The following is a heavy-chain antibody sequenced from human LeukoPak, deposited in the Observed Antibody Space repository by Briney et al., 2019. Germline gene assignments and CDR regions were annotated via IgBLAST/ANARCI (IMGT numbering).Heavy chain of an antibody. CDR3: VRDGGVSGYDLLDY. J-gene: IGHJ4*02. CDR2: IREDGSER. Sequence: GGSLILSCAVSGFSFSGYWMTWVRQAPGKGLEWVANIREDGSERNYVDSVKGRFIISRDNARNSLYLQMNSLRSEDTAVYYCVRDGGVSGYDLLDYWGQGTLVTVSS. V-gene: IGHV3-7*01. D-gene: IGHD5-12*01. CDR1: GFSFSGYW.